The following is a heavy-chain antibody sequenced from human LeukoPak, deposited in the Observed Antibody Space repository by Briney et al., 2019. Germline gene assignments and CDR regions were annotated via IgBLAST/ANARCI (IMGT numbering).Heavy chain of an antibody. CDR1: GFTFSSYA. Sequence: GRSLRLSCAASGFTFSSYAMHWVRQAPGKGLEWVAVISYDGSNKYYADSVKGRFTISRDNSKNTLYLQMNSLRAEDTDVYYCARTPFLVVVPAARSGYFDYWGQGTLVTVSS. J-gene: IGHJ4*02. D-gene: IGHD2-2*01. V-gene: IGHV3-30*01. CDR3: ARTPFLVVVPAARSGYFDY. CDR2: ISYDGSNK.